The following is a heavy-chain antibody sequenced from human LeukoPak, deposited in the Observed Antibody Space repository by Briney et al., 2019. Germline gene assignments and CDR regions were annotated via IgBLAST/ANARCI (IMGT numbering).Heavy chain of an antibody. J-gene: IGHJ4*02. CDR3: ARDSQSYDFWSGSNFDY. CDR1: GYTFTSYY. CDR2: INPSGGST. Sequence: ASVKVSCKASGYTFTSYYMHWVRQAPGQGLEWMGIINPSGGSTSYAQKFQGRVTITADESTSTAYMELSSLRSEDTAVYYCARDSQSYDFWSGSNFDYWGQGTLVTVSS. V-gene: IGHV1-46*01. D-gene: IGHD3-3*01.